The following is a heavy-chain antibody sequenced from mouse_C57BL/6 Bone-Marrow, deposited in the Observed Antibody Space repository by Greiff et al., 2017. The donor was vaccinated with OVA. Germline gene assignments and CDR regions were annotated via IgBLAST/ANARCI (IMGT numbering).Heavy chain of an antibody. CDR3: ARWGYGRLAY. CDR1: GYTFTSYG. Sequence: QVQLKESGAELARPGASVKLSCKASGYTFTSYGISWVKQRTGQGLEWIGEIYPRSGNTYYNEKFKGKATLTADKSSSTAYMELRSLTSEDSAVYFCARWGYGRLAYWGQGTLVTVSA. CDR2: IYPRSGNT. V-gene: IGHV1-81*01. J-gene: IGHJ3*01. D-gene: IGHD1-1*02.